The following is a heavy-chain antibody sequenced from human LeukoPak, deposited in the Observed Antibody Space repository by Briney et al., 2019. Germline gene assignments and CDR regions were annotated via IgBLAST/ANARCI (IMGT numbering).Heavy chain of an antibody. CDR2: IYSSGST. CDR1: GGSLSSYY. J-gene: IGHJ6*02. Sequence: SETLSLTCTVSGGSLSSYYWSWIRQPAGKGLEWIGRIYSSGSTNNNPSLKSRVTMSVDTSKNQFSLILTSVTAADTAVYYCARGGGKWQIHYYGMDVWGQGTTVTVSS. D-gene: IGHD5-12*01. CDR3: ARGGGKWQIHYYGMDV. V-gene: IGHV4-4*07.